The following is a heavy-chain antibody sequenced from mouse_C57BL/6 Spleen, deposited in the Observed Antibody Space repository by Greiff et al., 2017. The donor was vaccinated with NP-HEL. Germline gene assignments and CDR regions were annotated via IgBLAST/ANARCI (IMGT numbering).Heavy chain of an antibody. J-gene: IGHJ2*01. CDR3: ASITTVVAGDFDY. CDR1: GFNIKNTY. V-gene: IGHV14-3*01. CDR2: IDPANGNT. D-gene: IGHD1-1*01. Sequence: VQLKESVAELVRPGASVKLSCTASGFNIKNTYMHWVKQRPEQGLEWIGRIDPANGNTKYAPKFQGKATITADTSSNTAYLQLSSLTSEDTAIYYCASITTVVAGDFDYWGQGTTLTVSS.